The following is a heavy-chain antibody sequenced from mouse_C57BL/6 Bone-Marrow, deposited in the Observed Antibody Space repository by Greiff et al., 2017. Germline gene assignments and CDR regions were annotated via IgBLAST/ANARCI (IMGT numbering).Heavy chain of an antibody. Sequence: VKLMESGAELVRPGASVKLSCKASGYTFTDYYINWVKQRPGQGLEWIARIYPGSGNTYYNEKFKGKATLTAEKSSSTAYMQLSSLTSEDSAVYFCARRGNSHYAMDYWGQGTSVTVSS. V-gene: IGHV1-76*01. CDR2: IYPGSGNT. CDR1: GYTFTDYY. CDR3: ARRGNSHYAMDY. D-gene: IGHD2-1*01. J-gene: IGHJ4*01.